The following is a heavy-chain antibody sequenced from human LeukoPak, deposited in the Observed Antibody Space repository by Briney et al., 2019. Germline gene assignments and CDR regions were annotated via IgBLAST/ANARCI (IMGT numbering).Heavy chain of an antibody. V-gene: IGHV3-9*01. CDR3: AKTPYFSPYYFDY. CDR2: ISWNSGSI. J-gene: IGHJ4*02. Sequence: TGGSLRLSCAASGFTFDDYAMHWVRQAPGKGLEWVSGISWNSGSIGYADSVKGRFTISRDNAKNSLYLQINSLRAEDTALYYCAKTPYFSPYYFDYWGQGTLVTVSS. CDR1: GFTFDDYA. D-gene: IGHD2/OR15-2a*01.